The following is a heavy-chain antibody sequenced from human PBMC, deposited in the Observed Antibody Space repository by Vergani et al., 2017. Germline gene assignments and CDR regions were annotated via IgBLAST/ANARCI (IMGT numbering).Heavy chain of an antibody. D-gene: IGHD5-12*01. CDR3: ATDNPTTLAFDI. Sequence: QVQLVQSGAEVKKPGASVKVSCKVSGYTLTELSMHWLRQAPGKGLEWMGGFDPEDGETIYAQKFQGRVTMTEETSTDTAYMELSSLRSADTAVYYCATDNPTTLAFDIWGQGTMVTVSS. CDR2: FDPEDGET. V-gene: IGHV1-24*01. J-gene: IGHJ3*02. CDR1: GYTLTELS.